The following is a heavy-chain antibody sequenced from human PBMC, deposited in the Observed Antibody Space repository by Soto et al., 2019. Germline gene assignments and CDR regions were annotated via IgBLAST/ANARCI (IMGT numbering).Heavy chain of an antibody. CDR1: GGSISSGGYY. CDR2: IYYSGST. CDR3: AREGYCSGGSCYPFS. Sequence: QVQLQESGPGLVKPSHTLSLTCTVSGGSISSGGYYWSWIRQHPGKGLEWIGYIYYSGSTYYNPSLKSRVTISVDTSKNQFSLKLSSVTAADTAVYYCAREGYCSGGSCYPFSWGQGTLVTVSS. D-gene: IGHD2-15*01. V-gene: IGHV4-31*03. J-gene: IGHJ5*02.